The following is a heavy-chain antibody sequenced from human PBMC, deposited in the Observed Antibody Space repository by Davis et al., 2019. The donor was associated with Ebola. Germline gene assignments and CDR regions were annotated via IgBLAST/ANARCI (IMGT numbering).Heavy chain of an antibody. J-gene: IGHJ4*02. Sequence: SETLSLTCTVSGGSISSYYWSWIRQTPGKGLEWIGYVSSSGSTNYNSSLESRVTISVDTSKNQFSLKLRSVTAADTAVYYCARGKTHSVYWGQGTLVTVSS. CDR2: VSSSGST. V-gene: IGHV4-59*01. CDR3: ARGKTHSVY. CDR1: GGSISSYY.